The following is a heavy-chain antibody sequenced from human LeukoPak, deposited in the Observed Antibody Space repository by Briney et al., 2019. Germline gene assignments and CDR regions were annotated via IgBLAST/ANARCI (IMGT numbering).Heavy chain of an antibody. Sequence: GGSLRLSCATSGFTFSSYAMNWVRQAPGKGLEWVSAISGSGGSTYYADSVKGRFTISRDNSKNTLYLQMNSLRAEDTAVYYCARDVPPTTSYYYMDVWGKGTTVTVSS. J-gene: IGHJ6*03. CDR3: ARDVPPTTSYYYMDV. D-gene: IGHD5-12*01. CDR2: ISGSGGST. V-gene: IGHV3-23*01. CDR1: GFTFSSYA.